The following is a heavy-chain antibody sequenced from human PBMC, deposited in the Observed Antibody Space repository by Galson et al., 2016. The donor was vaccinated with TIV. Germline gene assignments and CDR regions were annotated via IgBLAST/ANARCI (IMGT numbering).Heavy chain of an antibody. CDR1: GGSVSGYF. CDR2: INHFGSS. D-gene: IGHD6-6*01. Sequence: SETLSLTCGIYGGSVSGYFWGWFRQPPGKGLEWIGEINHFGSSNYNPSLKNRLTISIDTSKNQFSLRLSSVTAADTAIYYCTRGIAARPAIAVDAFDVWGPATMVAVSS. CDR3: TRGIAARPAIAVDAFDV. V-gene: IGHV4-34*01. J-gene: IGHJ3*01.